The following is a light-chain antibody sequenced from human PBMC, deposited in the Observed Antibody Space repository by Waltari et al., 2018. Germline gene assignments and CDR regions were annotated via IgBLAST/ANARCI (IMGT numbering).Light chain of an antibody. V-gene: IGLV3-21*04. CDR3: QVWDDTTNSGV. J-gene: IGLJ3*02. CDR1: NIETKS. CDR2: YDT. Sequence: YVVTQPPSVSVAPGKTATMTCGGQNIETKSVNWYQQKSGQAPVLVMFYDTDRPPGIPARFSGSNSGNTATLTISWVEAGDEADYHCQVWDDTTNSGVFGGGTRLSVL.